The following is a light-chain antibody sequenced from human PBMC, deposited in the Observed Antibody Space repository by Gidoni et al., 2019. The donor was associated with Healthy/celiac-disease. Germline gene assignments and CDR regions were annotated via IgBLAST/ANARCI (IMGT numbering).Light chain of an antibody. CDR3: QQYNNWPPMYT. CDR2: GAS. V-gene: IGKV3-15*01. CDR1: QSVSSK. J-gene: IGKJ2*01. Sequence: EIVMRQSPANLSGSPGERATLSCRASQSVSSKLTWSQQNPGQAPRLLIYGASTRANGIPARFSGSGSGSEFTLTISILQSEDFAVDYCQQYNNWPPMYTFGQGTKLEIK.